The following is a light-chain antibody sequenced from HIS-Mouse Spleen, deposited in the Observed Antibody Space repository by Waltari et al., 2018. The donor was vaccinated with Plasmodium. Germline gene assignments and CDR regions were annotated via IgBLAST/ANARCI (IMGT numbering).Light chain of an antibody. CDR3: QRRSNWASRT. CDR1: QRVSSY. V-gene: IGKV3-11*01. CDR2: DAS. Sequence: DIVLTQSPSTLSLSPGARATLSCRARQRVSSYLAGYQQEPGPAPRLLNYDASNRATDIPAMFSGRGSGTDLTLTISSLEPEDVAVDYGQRRSNWASRTFGGGTKVEIK. J-gene: IGKJ4*01.